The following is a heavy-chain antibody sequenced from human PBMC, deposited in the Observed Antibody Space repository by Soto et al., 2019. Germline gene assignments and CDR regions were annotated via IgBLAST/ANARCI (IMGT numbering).Heavy chain of an antibody. D-gene: IGHD2-2*01. CDR3: ARRGVPAATRYGYYYYGMDV. J-gene: IGHJ6*02. CDR1: GGSVSSGSYY. V-gene: IGHV4-61*01. CDR2: IYYSGST. Sequence: SETLSLTCTVCGGSVSSGSYYWSWIRQPPGKGLEWIGYIYYSGSTNYNPSLKSRVTISVDTSKNQFSLKLSSVTAADTAVYYCARRGVPAATRYGYYYYGMDVWGQGTTVTVSS.